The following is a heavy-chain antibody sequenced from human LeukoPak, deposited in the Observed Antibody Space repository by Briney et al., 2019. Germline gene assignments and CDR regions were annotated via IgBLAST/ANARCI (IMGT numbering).Heavy chain of an antibody. D-gene: IGHD1-26*01. J-gene: IGHJ3*02. V-gene: IGHV1-18*04. CDR1: GYTFTFYG. CDR2: ISAYNGNT. Sequence: ASVKVSCTASGYTFTFYGICWVRQAPGQGLEWMGWISAYNGNTNYAQKLQGRVTMTTDTSTSTAYMELRSLRSDDTAVYYCARRSGSYEDDAFDIWGEGTMVTVSS. CDR3: ARRSGSYEDDAFDI.